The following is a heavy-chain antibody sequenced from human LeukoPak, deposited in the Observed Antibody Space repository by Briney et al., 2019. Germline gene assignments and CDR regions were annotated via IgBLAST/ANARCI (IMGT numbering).Heavy chain of an antibody. CDR1: GFTFSXXX. CDR3: ARSVDTADYDY. Sequence: GGSLRLSCAASGFTFSXXXXHWVRQALGMXXEWVAVMWYDGTQKYYADSVKGRFTISGDNSKKTLYLQMDSLRPEDTAVYYCARSVDTADYDYWGQGTLVTVSS. CDR2: MWYDGTQK. J-gene: IGHJ4*02. V-gene: IGHV3-33*01. D-gene: IGHD5-18*01.